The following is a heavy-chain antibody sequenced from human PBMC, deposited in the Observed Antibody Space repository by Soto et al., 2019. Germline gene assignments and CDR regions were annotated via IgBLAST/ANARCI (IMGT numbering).Heavy chain of an antibody. CDR3: ARESRDFYYYYLDV. Sequence: QVQLQESGPGLVKPSQTLSLTCTVSGGSISSGGYYWSWIRQHPGKGLEWIGYIYYTGSTYDNPSLKSRVTISVDTSKNQFSLQLSSVTAADSAVYYCARESRDFYYYYLDVWGKGTTVTVSS. CDR1: GGSISSGGYY. CDR2: IYYTGST. J-gene: IGHJ6*03. V-gene: IGHV4-31*03.